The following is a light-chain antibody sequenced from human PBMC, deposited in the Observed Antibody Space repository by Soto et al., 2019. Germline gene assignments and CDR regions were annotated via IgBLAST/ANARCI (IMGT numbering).Light chain of an antibody. J-gene: IGLJ1*01. CDR2: EAS. Sequence: QSVLTQPPSASGSPGQSVTISCTGTSSDVGGYNFVSWYQQHPGKAPKLIIYEASKRPSGVPDRFSGSKSGNTASLTVSGLQADDEADYYCSSYAGSDMGVFGTGTKVTVL. CDR3: SSYAGSDMGV. CDR1: SSDVGGYNF. V-gene: IGLV2-8*01.